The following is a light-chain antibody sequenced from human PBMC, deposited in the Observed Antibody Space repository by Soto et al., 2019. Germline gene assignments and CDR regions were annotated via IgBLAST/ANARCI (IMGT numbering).Light chain of an antibody. CDR3: SSYTSSSTYV. CDR2: EDT. J-gene: IGLJ1*01. Sequence: QSVLTQPASVSGSPGQWITISCTGTSTDVGGHNYVSWYQQYPGKAPKVMIYEDTNRPSGVSNRFSGSKSGNTASLTISGLQTDDEADYYCSSYTSSSTYVFGTGTKVTVL. CDR1: STDVGGHNY. V-gene: IGLV2-14*01.